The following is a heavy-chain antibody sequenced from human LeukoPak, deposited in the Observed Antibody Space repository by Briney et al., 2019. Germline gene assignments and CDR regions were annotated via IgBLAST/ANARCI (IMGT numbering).Heavy chain of an antibody. D-gene: IGHD1-26*01. Sequence: GGSLRLSCAASGFTFSSYGMHWVRQAPGKGLEWVAFIRYDGSNKYYADSVKGRFNISRDNSKNTLYLQMNSLRAEDRAVYYCAKDGLPHSGSYYHTDYWGQGTLVTVSS. CDR3: AKDGLPHSGSYYHTDY. J-gene: IGHJ4*02. CDR1: GFTFSSYG. CDR2: IRYDGSNK. V-gene: IGHV3-30*02.